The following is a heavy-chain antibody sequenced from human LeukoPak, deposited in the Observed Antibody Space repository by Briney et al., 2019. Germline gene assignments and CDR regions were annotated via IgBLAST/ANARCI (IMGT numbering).Heavy chain of an antibody. Sequence: ASVKVSCKASGYTFTSYDINWVRQATGQGPEWMGWMNPNSGNTGYAQKFQGRVTMTRNTSISTAYMELSSLRSEDTAVYYCATEQWLVSRNWFDPWGQGTLVTVSS. CDR3: ATEQWLVSRNWFDP. J-gene: IGHJ5*02. D-gene: IGHD6-19*01. CDR2: MNPNSGNT. CDR1: GYTFTSYD. V-gene: IGHV1-8*01.